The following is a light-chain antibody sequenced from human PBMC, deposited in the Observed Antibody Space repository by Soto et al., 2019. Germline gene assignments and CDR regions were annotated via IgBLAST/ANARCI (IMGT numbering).Light chain of an antibody. CDR1: QSVSSNN. J-gene: IGKJ5*01. CDR3: QQYDNSIT. Sequence: EIVLTQSPGTLSLSPGETATLSCRASQSVSSNNLAWYHQKPGQTPSLLIYGASTRATGIPDRFSGSGSGTDFTLTISRLEPEDFAVYYCQQYDNSITFGRGTRLE. V-gene: IGKV3-20*01. CDR2: GAS.